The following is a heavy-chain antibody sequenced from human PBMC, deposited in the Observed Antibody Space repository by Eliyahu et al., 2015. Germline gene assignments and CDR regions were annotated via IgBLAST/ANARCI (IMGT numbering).Heavy chain of an antibody. D-gene: IGHD2-21*01. CDR2: IFSNDEK. CDR3: ARLRGGIPV. J-gene: IGHJ6*02. V-gene: IGHV2-26*01. CDR1: GFSLXSXNMG. Sequence: QVTLKESGPVLVKPTKTLXLTCTVXGFSLXSXNMGVSWMRQPPGKAXEWLANIFSNDEKLYRSSLQDRLTISKDISKSQVVLTLTNVDRVDTGTYYCARLRGGIPVWGQGTTVTVS.